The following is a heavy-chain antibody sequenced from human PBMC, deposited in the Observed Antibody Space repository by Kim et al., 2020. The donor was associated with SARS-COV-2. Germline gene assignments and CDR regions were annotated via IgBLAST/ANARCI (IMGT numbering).Heavy chain of an antibody. CDR2: FDPEDGET. Sequence: ASVKVSCKASGYTLTELSMHWVRQAPGKGLEWMGGFDPEDGETIYAQKFQGRVTMTEDTSTDTAYMELSSLRSEETAVYYCATVPYCSGGSCYSGPYDSSGVYWFWFEPWGQGTLVTVSS. J-gene: IGHJ5*02. D-gene: IGHD2-15*01. CDR1: GYTLTELS. CDR3: ATVPYCSGGSCYSGPYDSSGVYWFWFEP. V-gene: IGHV1-24*01.